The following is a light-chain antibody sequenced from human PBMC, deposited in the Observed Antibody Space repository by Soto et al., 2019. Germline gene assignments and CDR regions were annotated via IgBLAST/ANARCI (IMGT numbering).Light chain of an antibody. CDR2: RND. CDR3: AAWDDSLSGVV. CDR1: SSNIGSNY. Sequence: QSVLTQPPSASGTPGQRVTISCSGSSSNIGSNYVYWYQQLPGTAPKLLIYRNDQRPSGVPDRFSGSKSGTSASLAISGLRSDDEADYYCAAWDDSLSGVVFGGGTKLTAL. J-gene: IGLJ3*02. V-gene: IGLV1-47*01.